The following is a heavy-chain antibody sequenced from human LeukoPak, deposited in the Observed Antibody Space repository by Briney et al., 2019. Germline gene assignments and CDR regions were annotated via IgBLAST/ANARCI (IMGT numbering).Heavy chain of an antibody. D-gene: IGHD5-12*01. CDR2: IYHSGST. CDR3: ARGGYSGYDWDY. CDR1: GYSISTGYY. Sequence: PSETLSLTCAVSGYSISTGYYWGWIRQPPGKGLEWIGSIYHSGSTYYNPSLKSQVTISVDTSKNQFSLRLSSVTAADTAVYYCARGGYSGYDWDYWGQGILVTVSS. J-gene: IGHJ4*02. V-gene: IGHV4-38-2*01.